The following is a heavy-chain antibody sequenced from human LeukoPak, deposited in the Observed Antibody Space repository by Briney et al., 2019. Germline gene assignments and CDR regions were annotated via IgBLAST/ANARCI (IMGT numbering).Heavy chain of an antibody. CDR3: ARHRSPEGLWRLLDY. CDR1: GGSISSSSYY. J-gene: IGHJ4*02. CDR2: IYCSGST. Sequence: PSETLSLTCTVSGGSISSSSYYWGWIRQPPGKGLEWIGSIYCSGSTYYNPSLKSRVTISVDTSKNQFSLKLSSVTAADTAVYYCARHRSPEGLWRLLDYWGQGTLVTVSS. V-gene: IGHV4-39*01. D-gene: IGHD3-3*01.